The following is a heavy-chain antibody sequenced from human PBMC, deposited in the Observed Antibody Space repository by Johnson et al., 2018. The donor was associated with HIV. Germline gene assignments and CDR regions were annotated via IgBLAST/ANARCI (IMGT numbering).Heavy chain of an antibody. CDR2: IKQDGSEK. CDR3: ARDVANYYDPGAFDI. V-gene: IGHV3-7*01. CDR1: GFTFSSYW. D-gene: IGHD3-22*01. Sequence: VQLVESGGGLVQPGGSLRLSCAASGFTFSSYWMSWVRQAPGKGLEWVANIKQDGSEKYYVDSVKGRFTISRDNAKNSLYLQMNSLRAEDTAVYYCARDVANYYDPGAFDIWGQGTMVTVSS. J-gene: IGHJ3*02.